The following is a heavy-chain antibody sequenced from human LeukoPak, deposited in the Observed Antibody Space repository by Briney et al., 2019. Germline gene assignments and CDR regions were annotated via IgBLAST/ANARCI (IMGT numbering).Heavy chain of an antibody. J-gene: IGHJ4*02. CDR3: ARDPGYSYGLDY. V-gene: IGHV3-66*01. Sequence: GGSLRLSCAASGFTVSDNYMSWVRQAPGKGLEWVSVIYSGGSTNYADSVKGRFTISRDNSKNTLYLQMSSLRADDTAVYYYARDPGYSYGLDYWGQGTLVTVSS. CDR2: IYSGGST. D-gene: IGHD5-18*01. CDR1: GFTVSDNY.